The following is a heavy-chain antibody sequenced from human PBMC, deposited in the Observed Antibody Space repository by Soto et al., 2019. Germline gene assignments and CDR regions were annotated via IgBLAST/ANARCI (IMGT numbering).Heavy chain of an antibody. CDR2: INPSGGST. J-gene: IGHJ4*02. CDR3: ARDNGDGYFNY. Sequence: ASVKVSCKASGGTFSSYAISWVRQAPGQGLEWMGIINPSGGSTSYAQKFQGRVTMTRDTSTSTVYMELSSLRSEDTAVYYCARDNGDGYFNYWGQGTLVTVSS. V-gene: IGHV1-46*01. CDR1: GGTFSSYA.